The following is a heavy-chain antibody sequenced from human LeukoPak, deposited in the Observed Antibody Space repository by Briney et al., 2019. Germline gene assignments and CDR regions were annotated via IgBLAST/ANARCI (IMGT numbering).Heavy chain of an antibody. CDR1: GGSISSYY. V-gene: IGHV4-4*07. CDR2: IYVTGST. CDR3: ARDSGTTGEVKFDP. J-gene: IGHJ5*02. D-gene: IGHD1-7*01. Sequence: SETLSLTCTVSGGSISSYYWSWIRQPAGKALEWIGRIYVTGSTTYNPSLESRVTMSLDTSKNHFSLKLRTVTAADTAVYYCARDSGTTGEVKFDPWGQGTLVTVSS.